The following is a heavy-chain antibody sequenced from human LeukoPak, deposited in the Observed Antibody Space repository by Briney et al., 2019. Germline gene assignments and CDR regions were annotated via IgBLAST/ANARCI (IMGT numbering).Heavy chain of an antibody. V-gene: IGHV4-59*01. CDR2: IYYSGST. J-gene: IGHJ4*02. CDR1: GGSISSYY. D-gene: IGHD2-21*02. Sequence: SETLSLTSTVSGGSISSYYWSWIRQPPGKGLEWIGYIYYSGSTNYNPSLKSRVTISVDTSKNQFSLKLSSVTAADTAVYYCARWEYCGGDCYPAAFDYWGQGTLVIVSS. CDR3: ARWEYCGGDCYPAAFDY.